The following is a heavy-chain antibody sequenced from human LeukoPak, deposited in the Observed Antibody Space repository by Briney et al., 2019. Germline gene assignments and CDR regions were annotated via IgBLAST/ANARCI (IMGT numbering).Heavy chain of an antibody. Sequence: ASVTLSCKASGYTFTDHYMHWVRQAPGQGLEWMGVIHPSGGSTAFAQKFQGRVSMTSDTSTSTVYVELRSLTSDVTAVYYCARATLDAAMVYWSFDLWGRGTLVTVSS. D-gene: IGHD5-18*01. CDR2: IHPSGGST. CDR3: ARATLDAAMVYWSFDL. J-gene: IGHJ2*01. V-gene: IGHV1-46*01. CDR1: GYTFTDHY.